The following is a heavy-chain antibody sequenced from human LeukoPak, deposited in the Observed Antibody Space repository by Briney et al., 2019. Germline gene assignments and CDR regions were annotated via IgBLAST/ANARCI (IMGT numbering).Heavy chain of an antibody. CDR3: ARGIAARPPFDY. V-gene: IGHV3-21*04. J-gene: IGHJ4*02. Sequence: GGSLRLSCAASGFTFSSYSMNWVRQAPGKGLEGVSSISSSSSYIYYADSVKGRFTISRDNTKNSLYLQMNSLRSEDTAVYYCARGIAARPPFDYWGQGTLVTVSS. CDR2: ISSSSSYI. D-gene: IGHD6-6*01. CDR1: GFTFSSYS.